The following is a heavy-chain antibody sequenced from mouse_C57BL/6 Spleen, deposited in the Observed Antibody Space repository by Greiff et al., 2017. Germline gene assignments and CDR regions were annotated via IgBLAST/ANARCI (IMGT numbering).Heavy chain of an antibody. J-gene: IGHJ2*01. D-gene: IGHD4-1*01. V-gene: IGHV3-6*01. Sequence: DVKLVESGPGLVKPSQSLSLTCSVTGYSITSGYYWNWLRQFPGNKLEWMGYISYDGSNNYNPSLKNRISITRDTSKNQFFLKLNSVTTEDTATYYCARASNWYFDDWGQGTTLTVSS. CDR3: ARASNWYFDD. CDR1: GYSITSGYY. CDR2: ISYDGSN.